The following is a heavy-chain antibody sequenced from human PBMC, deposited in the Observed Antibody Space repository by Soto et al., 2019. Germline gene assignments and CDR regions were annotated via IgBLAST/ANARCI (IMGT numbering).Heavy chain of an antibody. V-gene: IGHV3-30*03. D-gene: IGHD2-15*01. CDR3: ATDRHPGYCSGGSYRKKYYCDY. CDR1: GFTFSSYG. J-gene: IGHJ4*02. CDR2: ISYDGSNK. Sequence: QVQLVESGGGVVQPGRSLRLSCAASGFTFSSYGMHWVRQAPGKGLEWVAVISYDGSNKYYADSVKGRFTISRDNSKNKLYMQMNGLRAEDTAVYYCATDRHPGYCSGGSYRKKYYCDYWGQGTLVAVSS.